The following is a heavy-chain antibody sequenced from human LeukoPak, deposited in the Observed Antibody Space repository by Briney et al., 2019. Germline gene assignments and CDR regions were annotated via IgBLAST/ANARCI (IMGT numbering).Heavy chain of an antibody. Sequence: SETLSLTCTVSGGSISSGDFYWSWIRQPPGKGLEWIGYIYNSGSTHYNPSLRSRVTTSVDTSRNQFSLKLSSVTAADTAVYYCAIGSGPFDYWGQGTLVTVSS. CDR3: AIGSGPFDY. CDR1: GGSISSGDFY. D-gene: IGHD2-15*01. V-gene: IGHV4-30-4*08. J-gene: IGHJ4*02. CDR2: IYNSGST.